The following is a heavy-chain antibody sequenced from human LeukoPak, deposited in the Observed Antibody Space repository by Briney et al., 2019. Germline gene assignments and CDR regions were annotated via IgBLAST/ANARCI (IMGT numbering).Heavy chain of an antibody. D-gene: IGHD3-22*01. CDR2: INPNSGDT. CDR1: GYTFTDYY. Sequence: ASMKVSCKASGYTFTDYYMHWVRQAPGQGLEWMGWINPNSGDTKYGQKFQGWVTMTRDTSISTAYMELSRLTSDDTAVYYCASDRSNDKGPLDYWGQGTLVTVSS. V-gene: IGHV1-2*04. J-gene: IGHJ4*02. CDR3: ASDRSNDKGPLDY.